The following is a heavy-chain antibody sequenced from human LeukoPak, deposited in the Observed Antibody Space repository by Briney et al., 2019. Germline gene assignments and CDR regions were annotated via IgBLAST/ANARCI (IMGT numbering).Heavy chain of an antibody. CDR1: GFTFDDYG. CDR3: ARDSFSGVVISPAYYYYGMDV. D-gene: IGHD3-3*01. Sequence: GGSLRLSCAASGFTFDDYGMSWVRQAPGKGLEWVSGINWNGGSTGYADSVKGRFTISRDNAKNSLYLQMNSLRAEDTALYYCARDSFSGVVISPAYYYYGMDVWGQGTTVTVSS. V-gene: IGHV3-20*04. CDR2: INWNGGST. J-gene: IGHJ6*02.